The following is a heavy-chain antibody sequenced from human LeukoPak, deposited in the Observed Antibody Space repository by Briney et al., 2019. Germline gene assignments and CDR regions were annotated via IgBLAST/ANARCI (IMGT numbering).Heavy chain of an antibody. J-gene: IGHJ4*02. CDR3: KQKTAYEILTGYYNERYFDY. Sequence: PSENLSLTCTDDGGSFSGTYWNWIRQPPGKGLQLIEEINHSESTNYNPSLKSRVTISVDTSKNDFSLKLSSVTAADMAVFFFKQKTAYEILTGYYNERYFDYWGQRTLVTVSS. CDR1: GGSFSGTY. V-gene: IGHV4-34*01. CDR2: INHSEST. D-gene: IGHD3-9*01.